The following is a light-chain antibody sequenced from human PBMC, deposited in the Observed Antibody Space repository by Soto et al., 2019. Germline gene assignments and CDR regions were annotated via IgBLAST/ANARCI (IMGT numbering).Light chain of an antibody. Sequence: QSALTQPPSVSGSPGQSVTISCSGTIDDVTAYYRVSWYQQTPGTAPKLMIYDVSNRPSGVPDRFSGSKSGSTASLTISGLQAEDEAEYYCCLSPGSLTWLFGGGTQLTVL. V-gene: IGLV2-18*01. CDR1: IDDVTAYYR. CDR2: DVS. J-gene: IGLJ3*02. CDR3: CLSPGSLTWL.